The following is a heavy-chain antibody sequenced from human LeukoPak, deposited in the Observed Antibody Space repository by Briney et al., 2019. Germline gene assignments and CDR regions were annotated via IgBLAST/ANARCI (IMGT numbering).Heavy chain of an antibody. D-gene: IGHD6-13*01. Sequence: SETLSLTCTVSGGSISSYYWSWIRQPPGKGLEWIGYIYYSGSTNHNPSLKSRVTISVDTSKNQFSLKLSSVTAADTAVYYCARAVAAAGDWFDPWGQGTLVTVSS. CDR3: ARAVAAAGDWFDP. CDR1: GGSISSYY. V-gene: IGHV4-59*01. J-gene: IGHJ5*02. CDR2: IYYSGST.